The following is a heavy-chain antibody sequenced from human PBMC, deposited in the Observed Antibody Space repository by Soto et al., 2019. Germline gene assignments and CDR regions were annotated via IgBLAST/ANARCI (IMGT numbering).Heavy chain of an antibody. CDR1: GFTFSNYG. V-gene: IGHV3-33*01. J-gene: IGHJ4*02. D-gene: IGHD5-12*01. Sequence: QVQLVESGGGVVQPGRSLRLSCEASGFTFSNYGMHWVRQAPGKGLEWVAVIWNDGTSRYYADSVKGRFTISRDNSKNTLFLLMINLRAEDTAVYYCARPDIVAAIGGALDCWGQGTLVTVSS. CDR2: IWNDGTSR. CDR3: ARPDIVAAIGGALDC.